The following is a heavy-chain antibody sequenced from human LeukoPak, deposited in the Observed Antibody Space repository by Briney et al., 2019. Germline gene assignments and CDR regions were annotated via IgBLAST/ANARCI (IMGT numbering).Heavy chain of an antibody. Sequence: GGSLRLSCAASQFTFSSYTMNWVRQAPGKGLEWVSSISSSSTYIYYADSVKGRFTISRDNAKNSLYLQMNSLRAEDTAVYYCATTLFYDFWSGLGPWGQGTLVTVSS. D-gene: IGHD3-3*01. CDR1: QFTFSSYT. CDR2: ISSSSTYI. V-gene: IGHV3-21*04. CDR3: ATTLFYDFWSGLGP. J-gene: IGHJ5*02.